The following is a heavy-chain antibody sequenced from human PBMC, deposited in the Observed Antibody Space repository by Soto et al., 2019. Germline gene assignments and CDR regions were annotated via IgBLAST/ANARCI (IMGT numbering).Heavy chain of an antibody. D-gene: IGHD2-2*03. V-gene: IGHV4-59*01. Sequence: PSETLSLTCTVSGGSISSYYWSWIRQPPGKGLEWIGNIHYNGNTKYSPSLESRVTMSVDTSKNHFSLKLISVTTADTAVYFCAREGNLGRWIQPLDSWGQGTLVTVSS. J-gene: IGHJ4*02. CDR2: IHYNGNT. CDR1: GGSISSYY. CDR3: AREGNLGRWIQPLDS.